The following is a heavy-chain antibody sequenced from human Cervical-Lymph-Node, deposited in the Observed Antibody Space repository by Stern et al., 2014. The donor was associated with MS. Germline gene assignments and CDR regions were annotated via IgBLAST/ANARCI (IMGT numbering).Heavy chain of an antibody. V-gene: IGHV1-2*06. D-gene: IGHD3-3*01. CDR2: DNPNMGGP. Sequence: QVQLVESGAEARAPGASMKVSGKASGYIFTDYYLPWVRQAPGQGLEWLGRDNPNMGGPNNDQNFQGRVTMTRDTSISTAYMELRWLGSADTAVYYCARGSGTAYDLRGDYWGQGTLVTVSS. CDR3: ARGSGTAYDLRGDY. J-gene: IGHJ4*01. CDR1: GYIFTDYY.